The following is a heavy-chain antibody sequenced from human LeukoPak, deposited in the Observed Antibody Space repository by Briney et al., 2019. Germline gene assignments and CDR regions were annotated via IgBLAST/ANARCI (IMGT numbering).Heavy chain of an antibody. CDR1: GFTFSSYA. J-gene: IGHJ4*02. D-gene: IGHD4-17*01. CDR2: ISYDGSNK. V-gene: IGHV3-30-3*01. Sequence: PGASLRLSCAASGFTFSSYAMRWVRQAPGKGLEWVAFISYDGSNKYYADSVKGRFTISRDNSKNTLYLQMNSLRAEDTAVYYCARGWEYYGPYPFDYWGQGTLVTVSS. CDR3: ARGWEYYGPYPFDY.